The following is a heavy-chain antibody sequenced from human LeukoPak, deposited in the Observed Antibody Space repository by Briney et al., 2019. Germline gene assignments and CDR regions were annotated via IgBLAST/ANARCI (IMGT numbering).Heavy chain of an antibody. CDR1: GCTFNDYG. V-gene: IGHV1-18*01. CDR2: ISAYNGNT. D-gene: IGHD3-3*01. Sequence: ASVKVSCKTSGCTFNDYGISWVRQAPGQGLEWMGWISAYNGNTEYAQKFQGRVTMTIDTFANTAYMALRSLRSDDTAVYYCARDPKTSNSFWRGYSGFDYWGQGALVTVSS. CDR3: ARDPKTSNSFWRGYSGFDY. J-gene: IGHJ4*02.